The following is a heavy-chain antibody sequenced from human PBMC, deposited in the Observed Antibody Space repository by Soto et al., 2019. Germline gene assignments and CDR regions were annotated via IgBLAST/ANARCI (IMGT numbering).Heavy chain of an antibody. CDR2: IKQDGSQK. CDR1: GFIFSNSW. D-gene: IGHD2-2*01. J-gene: IGHJ6*02. Sequence: GGSLRLSCAASGFIFSNSWMSWVRQAPGKGLEWVANIKQDGSQKYYVDPVKGRFTISRDNAKNSLYLQMNSLRAEDTAVYYCAKPQVDCSSTTCYSDYYYYYGMDVWGQGTTVTVSS. V-gene: IGHV3-7*03. CDR3: AKPQVDCSSTTCYSDYYYYYGMDV.